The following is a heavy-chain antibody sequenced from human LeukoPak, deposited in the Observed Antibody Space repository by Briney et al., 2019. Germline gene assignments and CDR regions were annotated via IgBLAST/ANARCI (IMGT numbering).Heavy chain of an antibody. J-gene: IGHJ3*02. V-gene: IGHV3-23*01. CDR1: GFTFSSYA. CDR2: ISGSGGST. Sequence: GGSLRLSCAASGFTFSSYAMSWVRQTPGKGLEWVSGISGSGGSTYYADSVKGRLTISRDNSKNTLYLQMNSLRAEDTAVYYCAKGGSSAFITRWGAFDIWGQGTMVTVSS. D-gene: IGHD2-2*01. CDR3: AKGGSSAFITRWGAFDI.